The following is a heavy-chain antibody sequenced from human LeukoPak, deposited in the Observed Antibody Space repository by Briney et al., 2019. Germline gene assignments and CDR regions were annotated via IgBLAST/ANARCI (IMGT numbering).Heavy chain of an antibody. CDR1: RFTFSSYW. CDR3: AREGGYGGVSDY. CDR2: IKQDGSEQ. J-gene: IGHJ4*02. D-gene: IGHD5-12*01. Sequence: GGSLRLSCAASRFTFSSYWMTWVRQAPGKGLEWVANIKQDGSEQYYVGSVKGRFTISRDNTKNSLFLQMNSLRAEDTAVYYCAREGGYGGVSDYWGQGTLVTVSS. V-gene: IGHV3-7*05.